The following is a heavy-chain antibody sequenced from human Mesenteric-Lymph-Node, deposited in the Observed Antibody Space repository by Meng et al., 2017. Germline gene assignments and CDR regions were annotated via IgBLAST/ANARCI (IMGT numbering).Heavy chain of an antibody. D-gene: IGHD2-15*01. CDR3: ARGGTAVAGKIASFDI. V-gene: IGHV4-59*01. CDR2: IYYKGTT. CDR1: GGSFTDYY. Sequence: SETLSLTCTVSGGSFTDYYWTWIRQPPGKGLEWIGFIYYKGTTNYNPSFQSRIIMSVDTSKTQFSLRLSSVSAADTAVYYCARGGTAVAGKIASFDIWGQGTMVTVSS. J-gene: IGHJ3*02.